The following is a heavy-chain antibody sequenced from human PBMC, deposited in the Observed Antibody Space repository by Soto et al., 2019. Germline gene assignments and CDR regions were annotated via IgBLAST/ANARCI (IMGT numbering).Heavy chain of an antibody. CDR1: GFSFSSYG. CDR3: ARSSGLSIDY. J-gene: IGHJ4*02. D-gene: IGHD6-19*01. Sequence: QVQLVESGGGVVQPGRSLRLSCAASGFSFSSYGMHWVRQAPSKGLEWVAVIWYDGSKRYYEDSVTGRFTISRDNSNNALSSQMNSLRVEDTAVYFCARSSGLSIDYWGRGTLVTVSS. V-gene: IGHV3-33*01. CDR2: IWYDGSKR.